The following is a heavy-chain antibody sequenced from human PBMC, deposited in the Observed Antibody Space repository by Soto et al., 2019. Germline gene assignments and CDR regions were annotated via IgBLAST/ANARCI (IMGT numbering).Heavy chain of an antibody. CDR2: IIPIFGTA. Sequence: GASVKVSYKASGGTFNSYPISWVRQAPGQGLEWMGGIIPIFGTANYAQNFQARVTITADESTSTAYMELSSLRSEDTAVYYCASRVGASPTFFDYWGQGTLVTVSS. V-gene: IGHV1-69*13. D-gene: IGHD1-26*01. CDR1: GGTFNSYP. CDR3: ASRVGASPTFFDY. J-gene: IGHJ4*02.